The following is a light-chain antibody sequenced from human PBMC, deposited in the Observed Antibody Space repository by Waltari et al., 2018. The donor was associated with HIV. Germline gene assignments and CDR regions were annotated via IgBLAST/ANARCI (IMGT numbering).Light chain of an antibody. CDR3: QQYNSLPYT. V-gene: IGKV1-5*03. CDR1: QSISSW. Sequence: DIQMTQPPSTLSASVGDSVTIGCRASQSISSWLAWYQQKPGKAPKLLVYKTSTLESGVPSRFSGSGSGTEFTLTISSLQPDDFATYYCQQYNSLPYTFGQGTKLEI. CDR2: KTS. J-gene: IGKJ2*01.